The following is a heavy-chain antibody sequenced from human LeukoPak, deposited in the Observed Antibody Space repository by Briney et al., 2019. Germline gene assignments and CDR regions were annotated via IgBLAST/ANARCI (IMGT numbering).Heavy chain of an antibody. J-gene: IGHJ4*02. V-gene: IGHV3-30-3*01. CDR1: GFNFNDYA. Sequence: GGSLILSCVASGFNFNDYAMYWVRQTPGKGLEWVTLISYDGYDKSYADSVRGRFTISRDNSKNTLYLQMDSLRSEDTAVYYCARDFFPVVDSTWYEIGYWGQGTLVIVSS. D-gene: IGHD2-21*01. CDR2: ISYDGYDK. CDR3: ARDFFPVVDSTWYEIGY.